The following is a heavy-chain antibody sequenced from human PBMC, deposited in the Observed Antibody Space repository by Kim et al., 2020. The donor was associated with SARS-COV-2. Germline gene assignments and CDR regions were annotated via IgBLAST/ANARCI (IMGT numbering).Heavy chain of an antibody. CDR2: IIPIFGTA. Sequence: SVKVSCKASGGTFSSYAISWVRQAPGQGLEWMGWIIPIFGTANYAQKFQGRVTITADESTSTAYMELSSLRSEDTAVYYCARGSGPAAAIYFDYWGQGTLVTVSS. CDR3: ARGSGPAAAIYFDY. J-gene: IGHJ4*02. V-gene: IGHV1-69*13. CDR1: GGTFSSYA. D-gene: IGHD2-2*01.